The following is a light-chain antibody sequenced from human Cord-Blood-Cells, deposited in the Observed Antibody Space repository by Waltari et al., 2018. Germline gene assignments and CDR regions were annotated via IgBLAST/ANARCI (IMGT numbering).Light chain of an antibody. CDR1: SSNIVAGYD. J-gene: IGLJ3*02. V-gene: IGLV1-40*01. CDR3: QSYDSSLSGSV. CDR2: GNI. Sequence: QSVLTQPPSVSGAPGQRVTISCTGSSSNIVAGYDVHWYQQLPGTAPKLIIYGNINRPAGVPDRFSGSKSGTSASLAITGLQAEDEADYYCQSYDSSLSGSVFGGGTKLTVL.